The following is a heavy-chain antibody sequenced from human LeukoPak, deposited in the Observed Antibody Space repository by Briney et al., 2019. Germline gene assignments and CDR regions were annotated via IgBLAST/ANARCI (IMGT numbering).Heavy chain of an antibody. J-gene: IGHJ5*02. CDR2: IWYDGSNK. CDR1: GFTISSYG. Sequence: GGSLRLSCAASGFTISSYGMHWVRQAPGKGLEWVAVIWYDGSNKYYADSVKGRFTISRDNSKNTLYLQMNSLRAEDTAVYYCARGFGLGSWFDPWGQGTLVTVSS. CDR3: ARGFGLGSWFDP. D-gene: IGHD3/OR15-3a*01. V-gene: IGHV3-33*01.